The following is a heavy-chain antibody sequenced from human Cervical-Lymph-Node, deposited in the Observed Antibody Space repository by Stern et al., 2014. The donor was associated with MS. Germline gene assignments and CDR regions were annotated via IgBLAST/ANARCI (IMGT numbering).Heavy chain of an antibody. CDR1: GDSISSGGYY. CDR3: ARDRQWLIDY. D-gene: IGHD6-19*01. V-gene: IGHV4-61*02. J-gene: IGHJ4*02. CDR2: IYTTGST. Sequence: QAQLVESGPGLVKPSQTLSLTCSVSGDSISSGGYYWNWIRQPAGKGLEWIGRIYTTGSTNLNPSLDSRVTMSVDTSKNQFSLQLRSVTAADTAVYYCARDRQWLIDYWGQGTLVTVSS.